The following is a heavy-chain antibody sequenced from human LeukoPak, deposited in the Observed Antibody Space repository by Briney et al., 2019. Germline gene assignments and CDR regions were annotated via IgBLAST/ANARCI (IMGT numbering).Heavy chain of an antibody. J-gene: IGHJ4*02. V-gene: IGHV3-30-3*01. CDR1: GFVFSKYA. CDR2: VSYDGDFK. Sequence: GGSLRLSCVGSGFVFSKYAVHWVRQAPGKGLEWVAVVSYDGDFKLYGDSVKGRFTISRDNSQNMLFLQMNDLRPQDAATYFCARDPYSHDSSGFSYFLQYWGQGTVVTVSS. D-gene: IGHD6-19*01. CDR3: ARDPYSHDSSGFSYFLQY.